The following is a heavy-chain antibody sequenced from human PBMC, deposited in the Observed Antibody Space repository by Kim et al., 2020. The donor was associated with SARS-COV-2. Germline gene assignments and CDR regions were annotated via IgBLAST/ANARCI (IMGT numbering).Heavy chain of an antibody. CDR3: AREVSGTGGFEY. D-gene: IGHD7-27*01. CDR2: GGT. Sequence: GGTQYAQKFQGRVTMTRDTTRTTADMELSSLRSDDTAVYYCAREVSGTGGFEYWGQGTLVTVSS. V-gene: IGHV1-2*02. J-gene: IGHJ4*02.